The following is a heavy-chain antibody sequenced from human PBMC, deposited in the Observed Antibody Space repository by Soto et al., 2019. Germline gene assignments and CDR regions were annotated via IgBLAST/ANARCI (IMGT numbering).Heavy chain of an antibody. CDR3: ARLCPPGNIVATRGYDKSWFDP. Sequence: SETLSLTCTVSGGSISSGGYYWSWIRQHPGKGLEWIGYIYYSGSTYYNPSLKSRVTISVDTSKNQFSLKLSSVTAADTAVYYCARLCPPGNIVATRGYDKSWFDPWGQGTLVTVSS. CDR2: IYYSGST. D-gene: IGHD5-12*01. CDR1: GGSISSGGYY. V-gene: IGHV4-31*03. J-gene: IGHJ5*02.